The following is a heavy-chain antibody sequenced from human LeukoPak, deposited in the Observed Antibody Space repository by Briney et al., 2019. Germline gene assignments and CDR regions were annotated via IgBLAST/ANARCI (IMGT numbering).Heavy chain of an antibody. CDR2: IYHSGRT. CDR3: AGDDYSSTYYDNDAFDI. D-gene: IGHD4-11*01. Sequence: SETLSLTCTVSGYSISSGYYWGWIRQPPGKGLEWIGSIYHSGRTFYNPSLKSRVTISVDTSKNQFSLKLTSVTAADTAVYYCAGDDYSSTYYDNDAFDIWGQGTMVTVSS. J-gene: IGHJ3*02. CDR1: GYSISSGYY. V-gene: IGHV4-38-2*02.